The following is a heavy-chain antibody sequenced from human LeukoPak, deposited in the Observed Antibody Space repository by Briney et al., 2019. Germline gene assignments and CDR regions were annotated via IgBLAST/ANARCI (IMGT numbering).Heavy chain of an antibody. Sequence: GSLRLSCAASGFTVSSTYMSWVRQGPREGLEWGSIIYSVGTTYYTDSEKGRFTISRDNSKNTLYLQMNSLRAEDTAMYYCAGSTVITSFDYWGQGTLVRVSS. CDR1: GFTVSSTY. CDR2: IYSVGTT. V-gene: IGHV3-53*01. J-gene: IGHJ4*02. D-gene: IGHD4-11*01. CDR3: AGSTVITSFDY.